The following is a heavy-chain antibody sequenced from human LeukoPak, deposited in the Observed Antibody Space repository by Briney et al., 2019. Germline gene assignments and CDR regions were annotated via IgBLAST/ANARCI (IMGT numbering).Heavy chain of an antibody. J-gene: IGHJ3*02. CDR3: ARESGNPEDAFDI. V-gene: IGHV3-48*02. D-gene: IGHD1-26*01. Sequence: GGSLRLSCAASGFTFSSYSMNWVRQAPGKGLEWVSYISSSSSTIYYADSVKGRFTISRDNAKNSLYLQVNSLRDEDTAVYYCARESGNPEDAFDIWGQGTMVTVSS. CDR2: ISSSSSTI. CDR1: GFTFSSYS.